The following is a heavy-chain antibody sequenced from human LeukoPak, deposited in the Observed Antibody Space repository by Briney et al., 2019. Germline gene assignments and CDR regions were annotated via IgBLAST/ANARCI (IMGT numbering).Heavy chain of an antibody. J-gene: IGHJ4*02. CDR2: IIPIFGTA. V-gene: IGHV1-69*05. D-gene: IGHD5-12*01. Sequence: SXVKVSCKASGGTFSSYAISWVRQAPGQGLEWMGRIIPIFGTANYAQKFQGRVTITTDESTSTAYMELSSLRSEDTAVYYCARTDIVATTGSYFDYWGQGTLVTVSS. CDR3: ARTDIVATTGSYFDY. CDR1: GGTFSSYA.